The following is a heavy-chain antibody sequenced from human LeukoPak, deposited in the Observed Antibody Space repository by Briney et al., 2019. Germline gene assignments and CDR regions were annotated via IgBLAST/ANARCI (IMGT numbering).Heavy chain of an antibody. V-gene: IGHV3-23*01. CDR3: AKASAMIVVVSKHFDY. Sequence: GGSLRLSCAASGFTFSSYAMSWVRQAPGKGLEWVSAISGSGGSTYYADSVKGRFTISRDNSKNALYLQMNSLRAEDTAVYYCAKASAMIVVVSKHFDYWGQGTLVTVSS. J-gene: IGHJ4*02. CDR2: ISGSGGST. CDR1: GFTFSSYA. D-gene: IGHD3-22*01.